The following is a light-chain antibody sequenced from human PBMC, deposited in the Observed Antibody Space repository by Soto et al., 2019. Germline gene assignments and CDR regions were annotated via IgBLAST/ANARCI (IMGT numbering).Light chain of an antibody. Sequence: SALTQPLQVSGSRGQSVTISCTGTSSDVGGYNFVSWYQHHPGKAPKLIIYNVIQRPSGVPDRSSASKSDNTASLTISGLQAEDEASYYCCSYVGSYPSVFGSGTKLTVL. CDR1: SSDVGGYNF. CDR2: NVI. V-gene: IGLV2-11*01. J-gene: IGLJ1*01. CDR3: CSYVGSYPSV.